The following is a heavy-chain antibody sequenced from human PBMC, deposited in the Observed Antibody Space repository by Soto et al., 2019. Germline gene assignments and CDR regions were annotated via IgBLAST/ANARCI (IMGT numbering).Heavy chain of an antibody. J-gene: IGHJ4*02. CDR3: AALRGYSYGYVY. Sequence: SETLSLTCAVYGGSFSGYYWSWIRQPPGKGLEWIGEINHSGSTNYNPSLKSRVTISVDTSKDQFSLKLSSVTAADTAVYYCAALRGYSYGYVYWGQGTLVTVS. V-gene: IGHV4-34*01. CDR1: GGSFSGYY. D-gene: IGHD5-18*01. CDR2: INHSGST.